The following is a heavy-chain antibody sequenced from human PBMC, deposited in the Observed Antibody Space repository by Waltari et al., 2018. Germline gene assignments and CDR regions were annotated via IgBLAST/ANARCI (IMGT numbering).Heavy chain of an antibody. CDR1: GFTFSDYS. V-gene: IGHV3-74*01. J-gene: IGHJ4*02. Sequence: EVQLVESGGGLVQPGGSLRLSCVASGFTFSDYSMRWVRQPPGKGLGWVSRINIDGGYVSYTDSVKGRFTLSRDNAKNTLFLQLNSLRAEDTAVYYCARKGGRGYPYGPFYYDHWGQGTLVTVSP. CDR3: ARKGGRGYPYGPFYYDH. CDR2: INIDGGYV. D-gene: IGHD5-18*01.